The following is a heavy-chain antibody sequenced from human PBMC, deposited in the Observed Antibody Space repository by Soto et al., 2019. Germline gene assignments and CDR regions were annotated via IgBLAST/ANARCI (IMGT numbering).Heavy chain of an antibody. CDR1: GGSISSSNW. J-gene: IGHJ4*02. V-gene: IGHV4-4*02. D-gene: IGHD3-3*01. CDR2: IYHSGST. CDR3: ARAYYDFWSGSDSGYFDY. Sequence: PSETLSLTCAVSGGSISSSNWWRWVRQPPGKGLEWIGEIYHSGSTNYNPSLKSRVTISVDKSKNQFSLKLSSVTAADTAVYYCARAYYDFWSGSDSGYFDYWGQGTLVTVSS.